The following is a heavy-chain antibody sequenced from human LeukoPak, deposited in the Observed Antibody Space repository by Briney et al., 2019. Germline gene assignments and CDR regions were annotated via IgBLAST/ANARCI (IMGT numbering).Heavy chain of an antibody. CDR1: GFTFSSCG. Sequence: GGSLRLSCAASGFTFSSCGMHWVRQAPGKGLEWVANIKLDGSETYYVDSVKGRFTLSRDNAKNSLYLQMNSLRAEDTAVYYCARDQTPAYSGAWYDALDIWGQGTRVTVSS. CDR3: ARDQTPAYSGAWYDALDI. V-gene: IGHV3-7*01. CDR2: IKLDGSET. D-gene: IGHD6-19*01. J-gene: IGHJ3*02.